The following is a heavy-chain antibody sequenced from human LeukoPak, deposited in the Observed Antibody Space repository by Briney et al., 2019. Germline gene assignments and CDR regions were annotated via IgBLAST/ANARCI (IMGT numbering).Heavy chain of an antibody. J-gene: IGHJ4*02. CDR3: AREVVSSPSYFDS. D-gene: IGHD2-15*01. Sequence: GRSLRLSCAASGFTVSSSYMYWVRQTPGKGLEWVSFFYRGDSTYYAESVRGRFTISRDDSKNTLYLLMNSLIPEDTAVYYCAREVVSSPSYFDSWGQGTLVTVSS. CDR1: GFTVSSSY. V-gene: IGHV3-53*01. CDR2: FYRGDST.